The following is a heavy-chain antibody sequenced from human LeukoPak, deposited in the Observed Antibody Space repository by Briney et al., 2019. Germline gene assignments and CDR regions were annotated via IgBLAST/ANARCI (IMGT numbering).Heavy chain of an antibody. CDR3: ARDRLFGNLPDS. J-gene: IGHJ5*01. D-gene: IGHD1-7*01. V-gene: IGHV3-48*03. Sequence: GRFTISRDNADNSLYLQMNSLRAEDTAVYYCARDRLFGNLPDSWGQGTLVTVSS.